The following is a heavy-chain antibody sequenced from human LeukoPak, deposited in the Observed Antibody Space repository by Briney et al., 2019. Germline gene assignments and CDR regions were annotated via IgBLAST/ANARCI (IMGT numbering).Heavy chain of an antibody. CDR3: ARGRYSSGWFRNLYFDY. D-gene: IGHD6-19*01. CDR1: GGSISSSNW. CDR2: IYHSGST. V-gene: IGHV4-4*02. J-gene: IGHJ4*02. Sequence: SETLSLTCAVSGGSISSSNWWSWVRQPPGKGLEWIGEIYHSGSTNYNPSLKSRVTISVDKSKNQFSLKLSSVTAADTAVYYCARGRYSSGWFRNLYFDYWGQGTLVTVSS.